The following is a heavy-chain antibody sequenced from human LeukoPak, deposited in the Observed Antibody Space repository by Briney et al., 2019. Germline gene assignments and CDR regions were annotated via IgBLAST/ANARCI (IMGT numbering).Heavy chain of an antibody. CDR1: GYTFTSHG. CDR3: ARDGRFGELFGY. Sequence: ASVKVSCKASGYTFTSHGISWVRQAPGQGLEWMGWISAYNGNTNYAQKLQGRVTMTTDTSASTAYMELRSLRSDDTAVYYCARDGRFGELFGYWGQGTLVTVSS. V-gene: IGHV1-18*04. CDR2: ISAYNGNT. J-gene: IGHJ4*02. D-gene: IGHD3-10*01.